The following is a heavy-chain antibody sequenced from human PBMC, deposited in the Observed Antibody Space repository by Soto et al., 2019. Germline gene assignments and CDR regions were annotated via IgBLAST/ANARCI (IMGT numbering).Heavy chain of an antibody. CDR2: FTPMFGTP. V-gene: IGHV1-69*01. CDR1: GGTFSRYT. Sequence: QVKLVQSGAEVKKPGSSVKVSCKASGGTFSRYTITWVRQAPGQGLEWMGGFTPMFGTPNYAQKFQARVRITADESTSTDYMDLSSLRSEDTAMYYCARDGTLCDSSAYYYLYWGQGSLVTVSS. CDR3: ARDGTLCDSSAYYYLY. J-gene: IGHJ4*02. D-gene: IGHD3-22*01.